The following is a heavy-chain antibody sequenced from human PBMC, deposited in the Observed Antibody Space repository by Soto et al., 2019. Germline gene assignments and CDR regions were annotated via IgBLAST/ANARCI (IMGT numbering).Heavy chain of an antibody. Sequence: GGSLRLSCAGSGFTLSSYYMTWVRQAPGKGLEWVANIKQDGSEKFYVDSVKGRFSISRDNAKNSLYLQMNSLRAEDTAVYYCAGGSGWLFDSWGQGTPVTVSS. CDR2: IKQDGSEK. CDR3: AGGSGWLFDS. D-gene: IGHD6-19*01. J-gene: IGHJ4*02. CDR1: GFTLSSYY. V-gene: IGHV3-7*03.